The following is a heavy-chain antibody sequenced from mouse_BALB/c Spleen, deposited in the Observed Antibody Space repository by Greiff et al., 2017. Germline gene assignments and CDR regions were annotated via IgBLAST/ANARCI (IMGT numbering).Heavy chain of an antibody. CDR3: ARGRDGYYTWFAY. Sequence: QVHVKQSGPELVRPGVSVKISCKGSGYTFTDYAMHWVKQSHAKSLEWIGVISTYSGNTNYNQKFKGKATMTVDKSSSTAYMELARLTSEDSAIYYCARGRDGYYTWFAYWGQGTLVTVSA. J-gene: IGHJ3*01. CDR1: GYTFTDYA. D-gene: IGHD2-3*01. CDR2: ISTYSGNT. V-gene: IGHV1-67*01.